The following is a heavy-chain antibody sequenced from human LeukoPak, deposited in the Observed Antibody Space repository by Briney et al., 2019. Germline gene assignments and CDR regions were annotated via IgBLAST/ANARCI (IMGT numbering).Heavy chain of an antibody. CDR3: ARGPTISETGYFDY. D-gene: IGHD1-1*01. Sequence: SETLSLTCAVYGGSFSSYYWSWIRQSPGKVLEWIAEINHRGDTNYNTSVKSRVTISVDTSRNQFSLKVTSLTAADTAVYFCARGPTISETGYFDYWGQGTLVTVSA. CDR2: INHRGDT. J-gene: IGHJ4*03. V-gene: IGHV4-34*01. CDR1: GGSFSSYY.